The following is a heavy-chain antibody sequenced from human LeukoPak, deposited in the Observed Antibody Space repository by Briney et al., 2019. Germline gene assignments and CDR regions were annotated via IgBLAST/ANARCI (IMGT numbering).Heavy chain of an antibody. CDR2: INPNSGGT. CDR1: GYTFTGYY. CDR3: ARDPVSPDGYNSYYYYGMDV. V-gene: IGHV1-2*02. D-gene: IGHD5-24*01. Sequence: ASVKVSCKASGYTFTGYYMHWVRPAPGQGLEWMGWINPNSGGTNYAQKFQGRVTMTRDTSISTAYMELSRLRSDDTAVYYCARDPVSPDGYNSYYYYGMDVWGQGTTVTVSS. J-gene: IGHJ6*02.